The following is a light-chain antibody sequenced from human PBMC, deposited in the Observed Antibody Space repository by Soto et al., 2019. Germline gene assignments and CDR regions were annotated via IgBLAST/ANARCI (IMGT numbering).Light chain of an antibody. V-gene: IGKV3-20*01. CDR3: QQYGSYSLT. CDR2: GAS. J-gene: IGKJ4*01. CDR1: QSVSSSY. Sequence: ESVLTQGPGTLSLSPGEIATLSCRSSQSVSSSYLAWYQHKPGQAPRLLIYGASSRATGIPDRFSGSGSGTDFTLTISRLEPEDFAVYYCQQYGSYSLTFGGGTKVDIK.